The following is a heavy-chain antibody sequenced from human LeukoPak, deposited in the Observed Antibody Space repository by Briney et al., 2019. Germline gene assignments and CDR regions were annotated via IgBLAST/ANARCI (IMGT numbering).Heavy chain of an antibody. CDR2: IWYDGRNK. CDR3: ARDLSIAVFDY. Sequence: GGSLRLSRAASGFTFTSYGMHWVRQAPGKGLEWVAVIWYDGRNKYYVDSVKGRFTISRDNSKNTVYLQMNSLRAEDTAVYFCARDLSIAVFDYWGQGTLVTVCS. D-gene: IGHD6-19*01. V-gene: IGHV3-33*08. J-gene: IGHJ4*02. CDR1: GFTFTSYG.